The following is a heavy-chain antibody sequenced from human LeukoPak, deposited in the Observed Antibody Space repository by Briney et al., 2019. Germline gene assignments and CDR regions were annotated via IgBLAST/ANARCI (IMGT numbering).Heavy chain of an antibody. CDR1: IFIFSPYW. V-gene: IGHV3-7*01. J-gene: IGHJ2*01. D-gene: IGHD2-8*02. CDR2: MKKDWGEK. Sequence: GGPLRLSCAASIFIFSPYWVTWARQAPGMGLERVDNMKKDWGEKFYVDSVRGRFTISRENAKNSLYLQMNSLRVEDSGVYYCARVRTEWYIDLWGRGTLVTVST. CDR3: ARVRTEWYIDL.